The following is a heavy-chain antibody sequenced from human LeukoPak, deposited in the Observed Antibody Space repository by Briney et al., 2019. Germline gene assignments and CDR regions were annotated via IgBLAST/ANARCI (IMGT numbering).Heavy chain of an antibody. Sequence: GGSLRLSCAPSGFTFSSYSMNWVRQAPGKGLEWVANIKQDGSEKYYVDSVKGRFTISRDNAKNSLYLQMNSLRAEDTAVYYCARETIAVAGLDYWGQGTLVTVSS. D-gene: IGHD6-19*01. J-gene: IGHJ4*02. CDR2: IKQDGSEK. CDR1: GFTFSSYS. V-gene: IGHV3-7*01. CDR3: ARETIAVAGLDY.